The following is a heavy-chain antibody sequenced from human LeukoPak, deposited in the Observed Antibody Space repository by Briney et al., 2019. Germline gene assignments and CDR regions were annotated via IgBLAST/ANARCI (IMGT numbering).Heavy chain of an antibody. J-gene: IGHJ4*02. CDR1: GGSISSYY. CDR3: ARETRGVNDY. V-gene: IGHV4-59*01. Sequence: PSETLSPTCTVSGGSISSYYWSWIRQPPGKGLEWIGYIYYSGSTNYNPSLKSRVTISVDTSKNQFSLKLSSVTAADTAVYYCARETRGVNDYWGQGTLVTVSS. CDR2: IYYSGST. D-gene: IGHD3-10*01.